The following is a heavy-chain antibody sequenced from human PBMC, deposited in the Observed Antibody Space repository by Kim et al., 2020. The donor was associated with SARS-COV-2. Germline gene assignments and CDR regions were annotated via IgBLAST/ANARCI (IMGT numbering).Heavy chain of an antibody. J-gene: IGHJ4*02. CDR3: ARGTIVAYDD. CDR2: GTT. Sequence: GTTYYTPSLKSGVSISADTSKNQFSLMLRSVSAADTAVYYCARGTIVAYDDWGQGTLVSVSS. V-gene: IGHV4-31*02. D-gene: IGHD2-15*01.